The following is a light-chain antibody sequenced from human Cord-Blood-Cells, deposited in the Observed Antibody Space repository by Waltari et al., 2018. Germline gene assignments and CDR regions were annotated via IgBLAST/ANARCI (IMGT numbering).Light chain of an antibody. J-gene: IGKJ4*01. V-gene: IGKV3D-15*01. CDR2: GAS. Sequence: EIVMTQSPATLSVSTGERATLSCRASQSVSSNLAWYQQKPGQAHRLLIYGASTRATGIPARFSGSGSGTEFTLTISSLQSEDFAVYYCQQYNNRPLTFGGGTKVEIK. CDR1: QSVSSN. CDR3: QQYNNRPLT.